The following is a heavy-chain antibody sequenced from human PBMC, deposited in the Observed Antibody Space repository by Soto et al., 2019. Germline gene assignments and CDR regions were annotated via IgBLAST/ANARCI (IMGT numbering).Heavy chain of an antibody. CDR2: TYYRSKWYN. Sequence: SQTLSLTCAXSXDSVSSNSAAWKWIRQSPSRGLEWLGRTYYRSKWYNDYAVSVKSRITITPDTSKNQFSLQLNSVNPEDMAVYYCALEGEDWLDPWGQGTLVTVSP. CDR1: XDSVSSNSAA. CDR3: ALEGEDWLDP. J-gene: IGHJ5*02. D-gene: IGHD1-26*01. V-gene: IGHV6-1*01.